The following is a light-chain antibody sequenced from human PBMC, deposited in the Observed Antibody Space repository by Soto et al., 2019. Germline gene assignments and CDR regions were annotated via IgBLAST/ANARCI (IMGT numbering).Light chain of an antibody. V-gene: IGKV3-20*01. CDR3: QQYETSLGLT. CDR2: HTS. CDR1: QSVGGS. J-gene: IGKJ1*01. Sequence: ETVLTQSPGTLSLSPGERATLSCRASQSVGGSLAWYQQRPGQAPRLLVYHTSNRATGIPDRFSASGSGTDFTLTISRLEPEDFAVYYCQQYETSLGLTFGQGTKVEI.